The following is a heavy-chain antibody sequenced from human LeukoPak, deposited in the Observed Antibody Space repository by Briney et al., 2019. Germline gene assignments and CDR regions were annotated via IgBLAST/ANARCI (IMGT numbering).Heavy chain of an antibody. CDR1: GYSISSGYY. J-gene: IGHJ4*02. CDR3: AGVTGTTYGVDY. Sequence: PSETLSLTCAVSGYSISSGYYWGWIRQPPGKGLEWIGSIYHSGSTYYNPSLKSRVTISVDTSKNQFSLKLSSVTAAGTAVYYCAGVTGTTYGVDYWGQGTLVTVSS. V-gene: IGHV4-38-2*01. D-gene: IGHD1-20*01. CDR2: IYHSGST.